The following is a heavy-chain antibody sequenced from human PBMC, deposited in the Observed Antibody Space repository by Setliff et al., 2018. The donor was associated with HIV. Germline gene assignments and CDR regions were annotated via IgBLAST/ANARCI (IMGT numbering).Heavy chain of an antibody. D-gene: IGHD3-3*01. CDR2: IYYTGIP. V-gene: IGHV4-59*08. CDR1: GGSISSHY. Sequence: SETLSLTCTVSGGSISSHYWSWIRQPPGKGLEWVGLIYYTGIPTYNPSLSSRVTISVDTSKNQFSLKLSSATAADTAVYYCARRLQFLEFLHGVGGLDVWGQGTTVTVSS. CDR3: ARRLQFLEFLHGVGGLDV. J-gene: IGHJ6*02.